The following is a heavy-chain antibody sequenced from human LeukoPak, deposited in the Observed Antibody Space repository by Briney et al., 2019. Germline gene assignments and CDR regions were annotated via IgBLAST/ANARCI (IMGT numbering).Heavy chain of an antibody. J-gene: IGHJ6*03. V-gene: IGHV1-46*01. CDR2: INPSGGST. CDR1: GYTFTSYY. CDR3: ARELGYCTNGVCYLTPGEITHYYYYYMDV. D-gene: IGHD2-8*01. Sequence: ASVKVSCKASGYTFTSYYMHWVRQAPGQGLEWMGIINPSGGSTSYAQKFQGRVTMTRDMSTSTVYMELSSLRSEDTAVYYCARELGYCTNGVCYLTPGEITHYYYYYMDVWGKGTTVTVSS.